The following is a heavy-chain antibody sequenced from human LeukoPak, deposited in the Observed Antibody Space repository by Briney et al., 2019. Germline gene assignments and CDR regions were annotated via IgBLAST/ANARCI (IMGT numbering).Heavy chain of an antibody. CDR2: INHSGST. V-gene: IGHV4-34*01. D-gene: IGHD5-18*01. J-gene: IGHJ4*02. CDR3: ARHEGGTAMVTSFDY. Sequence: SETLSLTCAVYGGSFSGYYWTWIRQPLGKGLEWIGEINHSGSTNYNPSLKSRVTISVDTSKNQCSLKLSSVTAADTAVYYCARHEGGTAMVTSFDYWGQGTLVTVSS. CDR1: GGSFSGYY.